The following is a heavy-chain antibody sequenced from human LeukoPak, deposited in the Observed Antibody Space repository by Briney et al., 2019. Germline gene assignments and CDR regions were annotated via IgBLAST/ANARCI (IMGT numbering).Heavy chain of an antibody. CDR1: GGTFSSYA. D-gene: IGHD4-23*01. Sequence: SVKVSCKASGGTFSSYAISWVRQAPGQGLEWMGRIIPILDIANYAQKFQGRVTITADKSTSTAYMELSSLRSEDTAVYYCARDRVGTTVVTDYWGQGTLVTVSS. CDR3: ARDRVGTTVVTDY. J-gene: IGHJ4*02. CDR2: IIPILDIA. V-gene: IGHV1-69*04.